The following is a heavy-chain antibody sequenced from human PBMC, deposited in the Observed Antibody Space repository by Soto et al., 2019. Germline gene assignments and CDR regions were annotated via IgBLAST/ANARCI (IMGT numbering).Heavy chain of an antibody. D-gene: IGHD3-22*01. CDR3: ARDLAGSGYYYGY. J-gene: IGHJ4*02. V-gene: IGHV1-69*12. Sequence: QVQLVQSGAEVKKPGSSVKVPCKASGGTFSSYAISWVRQAPGQGLEWMGGIIPIFGTANYAQKFQGRVTITADESTSTAYMELGSLRSEDTAVYYCARDLAGSGYYYGYWGQGTLVTVSS. CDR1: GGTFSSYA. CDR2: IIPIFGTA.